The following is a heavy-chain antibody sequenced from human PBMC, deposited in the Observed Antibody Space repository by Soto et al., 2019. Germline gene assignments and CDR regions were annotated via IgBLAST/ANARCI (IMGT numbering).Heavy chain of an antibody. D-gene: IGHD2-2*01. V-gene: IGHV1-69*01. J-gene: IGHJ6*02. CDR2: IIPVFGTT. CDR3: ARSSPYIVVRKPTGNQDYYGMDV. Sequence: QVQLVQSGAEVKKPGSSVKVFCKASGGTFSNYTISWVRQAPGQGLEWMGGIIPVFGTTDYEQKFQGRVTITADGSTSTAYMKLSSLRSADTAVDYGARSSPYIVVRKPTGNQDYYGMDVWGQGTTVTVSS. CDR1: GGTFSNYT.